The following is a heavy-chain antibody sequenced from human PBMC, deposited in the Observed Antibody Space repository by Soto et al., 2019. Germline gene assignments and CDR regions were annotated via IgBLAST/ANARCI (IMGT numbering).Heavy chain of an antibody. D-gene: IGHD6-13*01. V-gene: IGHV4-31*03. Sequence: PSETLSLTCTVSGGSISSGGYYWSWIRQHPGKGLEWIGYIYYSGSTYYNPSLKSRVTISVDTSKNQFSLKLSSVTAADTAVYYCAIAYSSSWYLDYWGQGTLVTVSS. CDR3: AIAYSSSWYLDY. J-gene: IGHJ4*02. CDR2: IYYSGST. CDR1: GGSISSGGYY.